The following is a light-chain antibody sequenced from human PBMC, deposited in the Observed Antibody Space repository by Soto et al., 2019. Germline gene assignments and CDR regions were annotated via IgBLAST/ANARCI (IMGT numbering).Light chain of an antibody. CDR3: SSYTSSNTYV. CDR2: EVS. Sequence: QSVLTQPPSVSGSPGQSVAISCTGTSSDVGSYNRVSWYQQPPGTAPKVMIYEVSNRPSGVPDRFSGSKSGNTASLTISELQAEDEADYYCSSYTSSNTYVFGTGTKVTVL. J-gene: IGLJ1*01. V-gene: IGLV2-18*02. CDR1: SSDVGSYNR.